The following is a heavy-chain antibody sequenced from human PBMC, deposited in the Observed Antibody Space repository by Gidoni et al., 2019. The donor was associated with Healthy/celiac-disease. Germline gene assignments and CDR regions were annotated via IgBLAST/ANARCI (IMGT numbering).Heavy chain of an antibody. CDR1: GFPFSNAW. V-gene: IGHV3-15*01. D-gene: IGHD3-10*01. J-gene: IGHJ6*03. CDR2: IKSKEDGGTT. CDR3: TTDPTEDTMDRGVIMPTYYYYMDV. Sequence: EVQLVESGGGLVKPGGSLRLSCAASGFPFSNAWMSWVRQAPGKGLEWVGRIKSKEDGGTTDYAEPVKGRFTIAREDSKNTLYQQMNSLKNEDTAVYYCTTDPTEDTMDRGVIMPTYYYYMDVWGKGTTVTVS.